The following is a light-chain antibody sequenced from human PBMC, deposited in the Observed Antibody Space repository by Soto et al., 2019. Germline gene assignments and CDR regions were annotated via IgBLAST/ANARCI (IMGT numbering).Light chain of an antibody. CDR1: QSVSSNF. Sequence: EIVLTQSPGTLSLSPGERATLSCRASQSVSSNFLAWYQQKSGQAPRLLIYVASSRATGIPGRFSGSGSGTDFTLTISRLEPEDVAVYYCQQYASSPITFGQATRLEIK. CDR3: QQYASSPIT. V-gene: IGKV3-20*01. J-gene: IGKJ5*01. CDR2: VAS.